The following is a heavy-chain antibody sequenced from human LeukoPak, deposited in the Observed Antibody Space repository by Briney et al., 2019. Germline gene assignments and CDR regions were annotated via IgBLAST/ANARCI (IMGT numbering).Heavy chain of an antibody. CDR1: GFTFDDYA. V-gene: IGHV3-9*01. Sequence: GGSLRLSCAASGFTFDDYAMHWVRQAPGKGLEWVSGISWNSGSIGYADSVKGRFTISRDNAKNSLYLQMNSLRAEDTAAYYCANGDYGDDYWGQGTLVTVSS. D-gene: IGHD4-17*01. CDR2: ISWNSGSI. J-gene: IGHJ4*02. CDR3: ANGDYGDDY.